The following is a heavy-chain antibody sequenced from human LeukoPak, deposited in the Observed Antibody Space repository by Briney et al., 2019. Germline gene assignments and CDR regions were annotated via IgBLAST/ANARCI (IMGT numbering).Heavy chain of an antibody. V-gene: IGHV3-48*03. Sequence: GGSLRLSCAASGFTFSRFEMNWVRQAPGKGLEWIAYITNNGGTIHYADSVKGRFTISRDNPKSSLYLQMNSLRAEDTAVYFCARGNVVRGIPLDYWGQGTLVTVSS. CDR1: GFTFSRFE. J-gene: IGHJ4*02. CDR3: ARGNVVRGIPLDY. CDR2: ITNNGGTI. D-gene: IGHD3-10*01.